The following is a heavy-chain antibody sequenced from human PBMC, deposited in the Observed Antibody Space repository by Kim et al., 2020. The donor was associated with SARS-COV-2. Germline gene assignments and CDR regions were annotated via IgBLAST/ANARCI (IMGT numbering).Heavy chain of an antibody. CDR1: GGSFSGYY. J-gene: IGHJ6*02. D-gene: IGHD6-19*01. Sequence: SETLSLTCAVYGGSFSGYYWSWIRQPPGKGLEWIGEINHSGSTNYNPSLKSRVTISVDTSKNQFSLKLSSVTAADTAVYYCARGRSSGWFSEKYYYYYYGMDVWGQGTTVTVSS. CDR2: INHSGST. V-gene: IGHV4-34*01. CDR3: ARGRSSGWFSEKYYYYYYGMDV.